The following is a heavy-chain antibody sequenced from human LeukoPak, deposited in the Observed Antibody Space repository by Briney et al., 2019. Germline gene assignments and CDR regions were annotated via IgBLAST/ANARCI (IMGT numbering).Heavy chain of an antibody. CDR2: IRYDGSNK. CDR1: GFTFSSYG. D-gene: IGHD1-14*01. Sequence: GGSLRLSCAASGFTFSSYGMHWVRQAPGKGLERGAFIRYDGSNKYYAHSVQGPFTISRDNSKNTLYLQMNRLRAEDTAVYYCTTIKDWFDPWGQGTLVTVSS. CDR3: TTIKDWFDP. J-gene: IGHJ5*02. V-gene: IGHV3-30*02.